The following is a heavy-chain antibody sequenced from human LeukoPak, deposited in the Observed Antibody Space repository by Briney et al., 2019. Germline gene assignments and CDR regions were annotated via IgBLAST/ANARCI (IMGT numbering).Heavy chain of an antibody. J-gene: IGHJ6*03. V-gene: IGHV1-24*01. Sequence: EASVKVSXKVSGYILTELSIHWVRQAPGKGLEWMGSVDPENAKTMSAQTFQGRVTMTEDTSTDTAYMELRSLRSDDTAIYYCVIMSHTVVPTARIYYYMDIWGTGTTVIVSS. CDR1: GYILTELS. CDR2: VDPENAKT. D-gene: IGHD1-1*01. CDR3: VIMSHTVVPTARIYYYMDI.